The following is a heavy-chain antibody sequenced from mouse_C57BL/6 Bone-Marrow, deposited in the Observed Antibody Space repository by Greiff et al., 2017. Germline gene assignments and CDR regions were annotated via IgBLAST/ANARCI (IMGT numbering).Heavy chain of an antibody. CDR2: IYPGDGDT. J-gene: IGHJ4*01. Sequence: QVQLKQSGPELVKPGASVKISCKASGYAFSSSWMNWVKQRPGKGLEWIGRIYPGDGDTNYNGKFKGKATLTADKSSSTAYMQLSSLTSEDSAVYFCARLTTVVDAIDYWGQGTSVTVSS. CDR1: GYAFSSSW. CDR3: ARLTTVVDAIDY. V-gene: IGHV1-82*01. D-gene: IGHD1-1*01.